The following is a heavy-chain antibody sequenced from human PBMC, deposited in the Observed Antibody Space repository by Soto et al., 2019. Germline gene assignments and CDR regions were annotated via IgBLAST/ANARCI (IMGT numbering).Heavy chain of an antibody. CDR3: ARGPVLLWFGRGQNWFDP. CDR1: GSTFSSYA. V-gene: IGHV1-69*13. D-gene: IGHD3-10*01. CDR2: IIPIFGTA. Sequence: SVKVSCKASGSTFSSYAISWVRQAPGQGLEWMGGIIPIFGTANYAQKFQGRVTITADESTSTAYMELSSLRSEDTAVYYCARGPVLLWFGRGQNWFDPWGQGTLVTVSS. J-gene: IGHJ5*02.